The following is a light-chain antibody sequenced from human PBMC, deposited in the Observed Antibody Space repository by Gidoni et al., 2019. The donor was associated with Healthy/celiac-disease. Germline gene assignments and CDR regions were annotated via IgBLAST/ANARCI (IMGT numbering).Light chain of an antibody. J-gene: IGKJ4*01. Sequence: IVLPQSPGTLSLSPGERATPSCRASQSVSSSYLAWSQQKPGQAPRLLIYGASSRATGIPDRFSGSGSGTDFTLTISRLEPEDFAVYYCQQYGSSRTFGGGTKVEIK. V-gene: IGKV3-20*01. CDR3: QQYGSSRT. CDR1: QSVSSSY. CDR2: GAS.